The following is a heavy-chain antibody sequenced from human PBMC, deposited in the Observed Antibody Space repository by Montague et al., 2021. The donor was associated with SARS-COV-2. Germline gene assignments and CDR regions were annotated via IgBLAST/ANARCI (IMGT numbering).Heavy chain of an antibody. D-gene: IGHD3-16*01. Sequence: SETLSLTCAVYGGSFSNHYWSWIRQSPGKGLEWIGESSESGSTXXXPSXXXRVTISVDTSKNQFSLNLKSVTAADTAVYYCARGTLSVKMAVVVFLGGIYYFASWGQGTLVAVSS. V-gene: IGHV4-34*01. J-gene: IGHJ4*02. CDR3: ARGTLSVKMAVVVFLGGIYYFAS. CDR1: GGSFSNHY. CDR2: SSESGST.